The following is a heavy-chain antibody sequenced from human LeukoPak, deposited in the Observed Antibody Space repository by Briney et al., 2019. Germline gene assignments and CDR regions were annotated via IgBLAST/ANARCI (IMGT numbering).Heavy chain of an antibody. CDR2: IDWDDDK. D-gene: IGHD6-13*01. Sequence: RESGPALVKPTQTLTLTCTFSGFSLSTPGMYVSWMRQPPGKALEWLALIDWDDDKYYRASLQTRLTFSKDTSKNQVVLTMTNMDPVDTATYYCTRTGAAGVHDYWGQGTLVTVSS. CDR1: GFSLSTPGMY. J-gene: IGHJ4*02. V-gene: IGHV2-70*01. CDR3: TRTGAAGVHDY.